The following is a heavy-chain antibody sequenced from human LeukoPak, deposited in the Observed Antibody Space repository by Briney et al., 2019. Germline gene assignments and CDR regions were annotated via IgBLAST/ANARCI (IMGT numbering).Heavy chain of an antibody. V-gene: IGHV3-53*01. J-gene: IGHJ3*02. CDR3: AKSGSYFAFDI. CDR2: IYSGGST. CDR1: GFTVSSNC. Sequence: PGGSLRLSCAASGFTVSSNCMSWVRQAPGKGLEWVSVIYSGGSTYYADSVKGRFTISRDNSKNTLYLQMNSLRAEDTAVYYCAKSGSYFAFDIWGQGTMVTVSS. D-gene: IGHD1-26*01.